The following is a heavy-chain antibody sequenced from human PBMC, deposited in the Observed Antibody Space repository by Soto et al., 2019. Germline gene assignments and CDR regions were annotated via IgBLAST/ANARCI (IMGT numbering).Heavy chain of an antibody. V-gene: IGHV3-21*01. Sequence: GGSLRLSCAASGFTFSSYSMNWVRQAPGKGLEWVSSISSSSSYIYYADSVKGRFTISRDNAKNSLYLQMNSLRAEDTAVYYCARGVGRGYSYTFDYWGQGTLVTVSS. CDR3: ARGVGRGYSYTFDY. J-gene: IGHJ4*02. CDR2: ISSSSSYI. CDR1: GFTFSSYS. D-gene: IGHD5-18*01.